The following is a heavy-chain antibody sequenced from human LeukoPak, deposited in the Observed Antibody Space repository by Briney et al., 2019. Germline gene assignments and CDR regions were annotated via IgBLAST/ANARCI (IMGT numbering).Heavy chain of an antibody. CDR1: GFTFSSYA. D-gene: IGHD3-9*01. J-gene: IGHJ5*02. Sequence: PGGSLRLSCAASGFTFSSYAMSWVRQAPGEGLEWVSAISGSGGRTYSADSVKGRFTISRDNSKNTLYLQMNRLRAEDTAVYYCAKDKRYRGAKWFDPWGQGTLVTVSS. V-gene: IGHV3-23*01. CDR2: ISGSGGRT. CDR3: AKDKRYRGAKWFDP.